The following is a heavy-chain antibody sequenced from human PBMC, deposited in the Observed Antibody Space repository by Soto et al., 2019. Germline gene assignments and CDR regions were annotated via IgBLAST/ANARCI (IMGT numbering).Heavy chain of an antibody. V-gene: IGHV4-59*01. J-gene: IGHJ6*02. CDR2: IYYSGST. CDR3: ARLYRGYCSSTSCYTDYYYGMDV. CDR1: GGSISSYY. Sequence: LSLTCTVSGGSISSYYWSWIRQPPGKGLEWIGYIYYSGSTNYNPSLKSRVTISVDTSKNQFSLKLSSVTAADTAVYYCARLYRGYCSSTSCYTDYYYGMDVWGQGTTVTVSS. D-gene: IGHD2-2*02.